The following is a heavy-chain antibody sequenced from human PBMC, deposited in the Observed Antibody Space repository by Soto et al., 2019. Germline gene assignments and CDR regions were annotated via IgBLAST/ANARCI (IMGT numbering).Heavy chain of an antibody. V-gene: IGHV1-8*01. D-gene: IGHD6-19*01. J-gene: IGHJ4*02. CDR2: MNPNSGNT. Sequence: ASVKVSCKASGYTFTNSDINWVRQATGQGLEWMGWMNPNSGNTGYAQKYQGRVTMTRNTSISTAYMELSSLRSEDTAVYYCARERSSGWYVDYWGQGTLVTVSS. CDR3: ARERSSGWYVDY. CDR1: GYTFTNSD.